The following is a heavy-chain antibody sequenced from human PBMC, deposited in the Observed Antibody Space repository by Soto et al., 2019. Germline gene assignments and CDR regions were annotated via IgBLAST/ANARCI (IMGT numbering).Heavy chain of an antibody. V-gene: IGHV3-21*01. CDR2: ISSSSSYI. CDR1: GFTFSSYS. J-gene: IGHJ4*02. Sequence: PGGSLRLSCAASGFTFSSYSMSWVRQAPGKGLEWVSSISSSSSYIYYADSVKGRFTISRDNAKNSLYLQMNSLRAEDTAVYYCATHYGDYAGPFDYWGQGTLVTVSS. D-gene: IGHD4-17*01. CDR3: ATHYGDYAGPFDY.